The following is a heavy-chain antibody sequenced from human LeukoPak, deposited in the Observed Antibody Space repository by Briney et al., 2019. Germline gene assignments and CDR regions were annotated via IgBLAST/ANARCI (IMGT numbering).Heavy chain of an antibody. CDR1: GGSISSGDYY. CDR3: ARNDYYYHILTGYYGGTTFDY. CDR2: IYYSGST. D-gene: IGHD3-9*01. Sequence: SQTLSLTCTVSGGSISSGDYYWSWIRQPPGKGLEWIGYIYYSGSTYYNPSLKSRVTISVDTSKNQFSLKLSSLTAADTAVYYCARNDYYYHILTGYYGGTTFDYWGQGTLVTVSS. V-gene: IGHV4-30-4*01. J-gene: IGHJ4*02.